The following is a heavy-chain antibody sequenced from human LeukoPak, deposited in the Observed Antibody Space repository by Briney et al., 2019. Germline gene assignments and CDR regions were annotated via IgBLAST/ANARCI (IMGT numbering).Heavy chain of an antibody. D-gene: IGHD3-22*01. V-gene: IGHV1-2*02. CDR1: GYTFTTYG. J-gene: IGHJ4*02. CDR2: VNPNSGAT. Sequence: ASVRVFYKASGYTFTTYGITWVRQAPGQGLEGMGWVNPNSGATNYAQKFQGRVTMTRDTSLSTVYVELTWLTSDDTAVYYCARGVYYDSSGYYSDYWGQGTLVTVSS. CDR3: ARGVYYDSSGYYSDY.